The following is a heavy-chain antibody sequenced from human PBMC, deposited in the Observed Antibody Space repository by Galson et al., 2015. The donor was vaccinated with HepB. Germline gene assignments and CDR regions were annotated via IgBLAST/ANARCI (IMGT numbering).Heavy chain of an antibody. CDR3: ARDLKYYYDSSASALYGMDV. CDR1: GYTFTSYA. V-gene: IGHV1-3*01. CDR2: INAGNGNT. J-gene: IGHJ6*02. Sequence: SVKVSCKASGYTFTSYAMHWVRQAPGQRLEWLGWINAGNGNTKYSQKFQGRVTITRDTSASTAYMELSSLRSEDTAVYYCARDLKYYYDSSASALYGMDVWGQGTTVTVSS. D-gene: IGHD3-22*01.